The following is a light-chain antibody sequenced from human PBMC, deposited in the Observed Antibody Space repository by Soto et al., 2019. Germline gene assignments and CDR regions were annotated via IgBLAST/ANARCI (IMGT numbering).Light chain of an antibody. Sequence: QSVLAQPASVSGSRGQSITISCTGTSSDVGRYNYVSWFQQHPGKVPKLIIYDVSNWPSGVSDRSSGSKSGNTASLTISGLQPEDEADYYCSSFTSSSTFVFGTGTKVTVL. J-gene: IGLJ1*01. CDR1: SSDVGRYNY. CDR2: DVS. V-gene: IGLV2-14*03. CDR3: SSFTSSSTFV.